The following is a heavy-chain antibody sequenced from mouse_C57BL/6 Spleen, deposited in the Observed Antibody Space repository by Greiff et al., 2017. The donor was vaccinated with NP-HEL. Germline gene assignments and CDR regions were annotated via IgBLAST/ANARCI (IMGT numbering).Heavy chain of an antibody. Sequence: EVQRVESGGDLVKPGGSLKLSCAASGFTFSSYGMSWVRQTPDKRLEWVATISSGGSYTYYPDSVKGRFTISRDNAKNTLYLQMSSLKSEDTAMYYCARGSTMITTGGYYFDYWGQGTTLTVSS. CDR2: ISSGGSYT. J-gene: IGHJ2*01. CDR3: ARGSTMITTGGYYFDY. D-gene: IGHD2-4*01. CDR1: GFTFSSYG. V-gene: IGHV5-6*01.